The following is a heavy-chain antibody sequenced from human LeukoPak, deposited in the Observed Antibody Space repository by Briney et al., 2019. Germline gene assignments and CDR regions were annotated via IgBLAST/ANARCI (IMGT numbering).Heavy chain of an antibody. CDR2: ISSSSNYI. V-gene: IGHV3-21*01. CDR1: GFTFSSYS. Sequence: GGSLRLSCAASGFTFSSYSLNWARQAPGKGLEWVSSISSSSNYIYYADSVKGRFTVSRDNAKNSLYLQMNSLRAEDTAVYYCARGDRADWLRGLDYWGQGTLVTVSS. CDR3: ARGDRADWLRGLDY. D-gene: IGHD5-12*01. J-gene: IGHJ4*02.